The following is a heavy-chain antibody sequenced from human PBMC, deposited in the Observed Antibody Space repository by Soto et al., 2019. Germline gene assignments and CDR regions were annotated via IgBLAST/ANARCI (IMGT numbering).Heavy chain of an antibody. J-gene: IGHJ5*02. CDR3: ARDGKGYGSGSYNWFDP. D-gene: IGHD3-10*01. V-gene: IGHV1-2*04. CDR1: GYSFTGYY. Sequence: QVQLVQSGAEVKKPGASVKVSCKTSGYSFTGYYMHWVRQAPGQGLEWMGWINPNTGGTKYTQKFQGSVTMTRDTSISTISMELSRLRSDDTAVYYCARDGKGYGSGSYNWFDPWGQGTLVTVSS. CDR2: INPNTGGT.